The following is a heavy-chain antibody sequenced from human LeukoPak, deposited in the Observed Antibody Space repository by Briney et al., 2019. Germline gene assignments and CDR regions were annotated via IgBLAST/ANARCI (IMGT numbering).Heavy chain of an antibody. Sequence: ASVKVSCKASGYTFTGYYMHWVRQAPGQGLEWMGWINPNSGGTNYAQKFQGRVTMTRDTSISTVYMELSSLRSEDTAVYYCARGFSSGSLGNDYWGQGTLVTVSS. CDR2: INPNSGGT. CDR1: GYTFTGYY. CDR3: ARGFSSGSLGNDY. J-gene: IGHJ4*02. D-gene: IGHD3-22*01. V-gene: IGHV1-2*02.